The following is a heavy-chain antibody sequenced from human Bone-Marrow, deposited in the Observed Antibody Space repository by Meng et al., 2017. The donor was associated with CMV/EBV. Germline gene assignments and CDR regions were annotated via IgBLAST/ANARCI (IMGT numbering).Heavy chain of an antibody. D-gene: IGHD2-21*01. Sequence: GGSLRLSCAASGFTFSSYAMHWVRQAPGKGLEWVAVISYDGSNKYYADSVKGRFTISRGNSKNTLYLQMNSLRAEDTAVYYCARGIAPYYYYYYGMDVWGQGTTVTVSS. J-gene: IGHJ6*02. CDR2: ISYDGSNK. CDR1: GFTFSSYA. CDR3: ARGIAPYYYYYYGMDV. V-gene: IGHV3-30-3*01.